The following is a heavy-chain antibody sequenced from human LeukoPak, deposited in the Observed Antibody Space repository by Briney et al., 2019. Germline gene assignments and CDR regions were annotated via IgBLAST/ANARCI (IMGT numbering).Heavy chain of an antibody. Sequence: PGGSLRLSCAASGFTFDDYTMHWVRHAPGKGLEWVSLISWDGGSTYYADSVKGRFTISRDNRKNSLYLQMNSLRTEDTALYYCAKDSGCDFSGWYFDLWGRGTLVTASA. CDR1: GFTFDDYT. J-gene: IGHJ2*01. CDR2: ISWDGGST. CDR3: AKDSGCDFSGWYFDL. D-gene: IGHD5-12*01. V-gene: IGHV3-43*01.